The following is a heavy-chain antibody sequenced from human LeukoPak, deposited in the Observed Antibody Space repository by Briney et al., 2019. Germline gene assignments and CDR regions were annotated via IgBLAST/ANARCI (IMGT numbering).Heavy chain of an antibody. J-gene: IGHJ5*02. CDR1: GYTFTGYY. CDR3: ARDRYCSSTSCYGPLFP. D-gene: IGHD2-2*01. V-gene: IGHV1-2*02. Sequence: GASVKVSCKASGYTFTGYYTHWVRQAPGQGLEWMGWINPNSGGTNYAQKFQGRVTMTRDTSISTAYMELSRLRSDDTAVYYCARDRYCSSTSCYGPLFPWGQGTLVTVSS. CDR2: INPNSGGT.